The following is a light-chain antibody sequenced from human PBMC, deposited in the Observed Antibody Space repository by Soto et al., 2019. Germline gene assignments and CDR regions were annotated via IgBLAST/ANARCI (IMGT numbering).Light chain of an antibody. CDR3: SSSTSSSTLDRYV. V-gene: IGLV2-14*01. Sequence: QSALTQPASVSGSPGQSITISCTGTSSDVGVYNYVSWYQQHPGKAPKLMIYDVSNRPSGVSNRFSGSKSGNTASLTISGLQAEDEADYYCSSSTSSSTLDRYVFGTGSMVTVL. J-gene: IGLJ1*01. CDR2: DVS. CDR1: SSDVGVYNY.